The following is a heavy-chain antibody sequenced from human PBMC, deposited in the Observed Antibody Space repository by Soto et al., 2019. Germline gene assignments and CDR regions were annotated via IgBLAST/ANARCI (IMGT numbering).Heavy chain of an antibody. V-gene: IGHV4-30-2*05. CDR2: IYHSGST. D-gene: IGHD3-9*01. J-gene: IGHJ4*02. Sequence: SETLSLTCAVSGGSISSGGYSWSWIRQPPGKGLEWIGYIYHSGSTYYNPSLKSRVTISVDTSKNQFSLKLSSVTAADTAVYYCATGEKLRYFDWLLAFGYWGQGTLVTVSS. CDR1: GGSISSGGYS. CDR3: ATGEKLRYFDWLLAFGY.